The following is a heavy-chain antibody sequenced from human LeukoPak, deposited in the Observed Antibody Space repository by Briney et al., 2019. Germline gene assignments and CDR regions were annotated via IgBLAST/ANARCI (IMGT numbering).Heavy chain of an antibody. J-gene: IGHJ6*02. CDR1: GLTFSDHY. CDR2: TSNKANSYTT. Sequence: GGSLRLSCAASGLTFSDHYIDWVRQAPGKGLEWVGRTSNKANSYTTEYAASVKGRFTISRDDSKNSLYLQMHSLKTEDTAVYYCASTTGNYYDSSGYYQYYYYGMDVWGQGTTVTVSS. V-gene: IGHV3-72*01. CDR3: ASTTGNYYDSSGYYQYYYYGMDV. D-gene: IGHD3-22*01.